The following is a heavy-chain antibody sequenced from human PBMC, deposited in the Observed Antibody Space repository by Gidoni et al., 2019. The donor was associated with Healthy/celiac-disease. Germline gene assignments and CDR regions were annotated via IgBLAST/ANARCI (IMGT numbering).Heavy chain of an antibody. V-gene: IGHV3-30*04. CDR2: ISYDGSNK. CDR1: GFTFSSYA. Sequence: QVQLVESGGGVVQPGRSLRLSCAASGFTFSSYAMHWVRQAPGKALEWVAVISYDGSNKYYADSVKGRFTISRDNSKNTLYLQMNSLRAEDTAVYYCARDGFDYYDSSGYNDYWGQGTLVTVSS. CDR3: ARDGFDYYDSSGYNDY. J-gene: IGHJ4*02. D-gene: IGHD3-22*01.